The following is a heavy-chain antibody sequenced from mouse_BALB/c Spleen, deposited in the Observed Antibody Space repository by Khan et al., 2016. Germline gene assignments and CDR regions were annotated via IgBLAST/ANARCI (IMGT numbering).Heavy chain of an antibody. D-gene: IGHD1-1*01. CDR2: IYPGSGST. CDR3: ARNYAFYYAMDY. CDR1: GYTFTDYV. V-gene: IGHV1-77*01. J-gene: IGHJ4*01. Sequence: VQLQESGPELVKPGASVKMSCKASGYTFTDYVISWVKQRTGQGLEWIGEIYPGSGSTYYNEKFKGKATLTADKSSNTAYMQLSSLTSEDSAVYFCARNYAFYYAMDYWGQGTSVTVSS.